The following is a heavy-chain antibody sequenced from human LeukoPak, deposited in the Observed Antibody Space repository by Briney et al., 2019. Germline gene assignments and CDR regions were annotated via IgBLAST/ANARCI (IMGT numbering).Heavy chain of an antibody. D-gene: IGHD5-24*01. V-gene: IGHV1-69*04. CDR2: IIPILGIA. CDR3: ARDEMATKN. CDR1: GYTFTSYY. J-gene: IGHJ4*02. Sequence: SVKVSCKASGYTFTSYYMHWVRQAPGQGLEWMGRIIPILGIANYAQKFQGRVTITADKSTSTAYMELSSLRSEDTAVYYCARDEMATKNWGQGTLVTVSS.